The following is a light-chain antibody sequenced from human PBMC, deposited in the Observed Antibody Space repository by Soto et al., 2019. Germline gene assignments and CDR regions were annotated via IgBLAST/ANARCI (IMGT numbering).Light chain of an antibody. CDR2: DVS. J-gene: IGLJ1*01. V-gene: IGLV2-14*01. CDR1: SSDVDGYKF. Sequence: QSALTQPASVSVSPGQSITISCTRSSSDVDGYKFVSWYQLHPGKVPKLMIYDVSHRPSGVSDRFSGSNSGNTASLTISGLQAEDEADYYCSSYTSSTTLVFGTGTKLTVL. CDR3: SSYTSSTTLV.